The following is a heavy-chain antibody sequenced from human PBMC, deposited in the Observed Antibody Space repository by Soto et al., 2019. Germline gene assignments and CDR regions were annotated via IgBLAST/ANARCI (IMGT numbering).Heavy chain of an antibody. Sequence: QVQLVQSGAEVKKPGASVKISCKASGYTFIHYYIHWVRQAPGQGLEWMSIINPNGGSTNYAQKFQGRVTVTSDPSPTTGSMELNSLESDDTAVYFCARSLLQGDFWGQGTLVTVSS. CDR3: ARSLLQGDF. CDR2: INPNGGST. J-gene: IGHJ4*02. V-gene: IGHV1-46*01. D-gene: IGHD2-21*01. CDR1: GYTFIHYY.